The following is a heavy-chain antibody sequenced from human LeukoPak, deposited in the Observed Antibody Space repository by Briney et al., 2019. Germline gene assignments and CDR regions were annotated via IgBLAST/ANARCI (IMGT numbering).Heavy chain of an antibody. D-gene: IGHD6-13*01. CDR1: GGSISSSSYY. Sequence: SETLSLTCTVSGGSISSSSYYWGWIRQPPGKGLEWIGSIYYSGSTYYNPSLKSRVTISVDTSKNQFSLKLSSVTAADTAVYYCARVWAGTGIAAVWGQGTLVTVSS. CDR3: ARVWAGTGIAAV. CDR2: IYYSGST. V-gene: IGHV4-39*07. J-gene: IGHJ4*02.